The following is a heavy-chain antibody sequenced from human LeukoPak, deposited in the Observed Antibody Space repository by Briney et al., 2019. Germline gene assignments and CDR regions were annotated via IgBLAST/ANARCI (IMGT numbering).Heavy chain of an antibody. Sequence: GGSLRLSWVASGFTFANYGRNWVRQAPGKGLEGVSAISPRSTSTYYADPVKGRFTISRDNSKNRLFLQVNSLRAEDTADYYCARAGEAYGTGGDYFYMAVWGKGTTVIVSS. CDR1: GFTFANYG. CDR2: ISPRSTST. CDR3: ARAGEAYGTGGDYFYMAV. V-gene: IGHV3-23*01. D-gene: IGHD1-14*01. J-gene: IGHJ6*03.